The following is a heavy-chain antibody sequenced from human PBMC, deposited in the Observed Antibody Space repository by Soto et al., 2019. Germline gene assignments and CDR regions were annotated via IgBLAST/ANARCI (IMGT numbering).Heavy chain of an antibody. Sequence: PGGSLRLSCAASGFTFSSYAMSWVRQAPGKGLEWVSAISGSGGSTYYADSVKGRFTISRDNSKNTLYLQMNSLRAEDTAVYYCAKTAEQWLASPDYYGMDVWGQGTTVTVSS. J-gene: IGHJ6*02. V-gene: IGHV3-23*01. CDR1: GFTFSSYA. CDR2: ISGSGGST. D-gene: IGHD6-19*01. CDR3: AKTAEQWLASPDYYGMDV.